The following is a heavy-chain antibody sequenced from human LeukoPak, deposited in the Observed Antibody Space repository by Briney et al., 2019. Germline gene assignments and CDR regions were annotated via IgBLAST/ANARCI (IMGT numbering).Heavy chain of an antibody. V-gene: IGHV4-61*01. CDR3: ARQSSGWYRDAFDI. CDR2: IYYSGST. CDR1: GGSVSSGSYY. D-gene: IGHD6-19*01. J-gene: IGHJ3*02. Sequence: SDTLSLTCTVSGGSVSSGSYYWSWIRQPPGKGLEWIGYIYYSGSTNYNPSLKSRVTISVDTSKNQFSLKLSSVTAADTAVYYCARQSSGWYRDAFDIWGQGTMVTVSS.